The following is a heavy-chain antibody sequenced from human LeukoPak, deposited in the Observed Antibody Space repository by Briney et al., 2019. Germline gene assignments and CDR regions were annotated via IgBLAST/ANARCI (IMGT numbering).Heavy chain of an antibody. J-gene: IGHJ6*04. D-gene: IGHD3-10*01. Sequence: GGSLRLSCAASGFTFSSYSMNWVRQAPGKGLEWVSSISSSSSYIYYADSVKGRFTISRDNAKNSLYLQMNGLRAEDTAVYYCARDGSWTKVDVWGKGTTVTVSS. CDR3: ARDGSWTKVDV. V-gene: IGHV3-21*01. CDR1: GFTFSSYS. CDR2: ISSSSSYI.